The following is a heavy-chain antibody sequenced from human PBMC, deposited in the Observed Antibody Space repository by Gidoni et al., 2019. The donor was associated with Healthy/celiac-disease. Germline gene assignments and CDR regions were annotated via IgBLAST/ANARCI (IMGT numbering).Heavy chain of an antibody. CDR3: ARGGGGSTVARY. J-gene: IGHJ4*02. CDR2: INHSGST. CDR1: GGSFSGYY. Sequence: QVQLQQWGAGLLKPSETLSLTCAVSGGSFSGYYWSWIRQPPGKGLEWIGEINHSGSTNYNPSLKSRVTISVDTSKNQFSLKLSSVTAADTAVYYCARGGGGSTVARYWGQGTLVTVSS. V-gene: IGHV4-34*01. D-gene: IGHD4-4*01.